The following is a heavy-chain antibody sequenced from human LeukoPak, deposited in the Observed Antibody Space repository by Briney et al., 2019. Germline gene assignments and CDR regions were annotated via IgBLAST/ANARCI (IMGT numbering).Heavy chain of an antibody. D-gene: IGHD3-10*01. Sequence: GGSLRLSCAASGFTFSSYGMHWVRQAPGKGLEWVAVISYDGSNKYYADSVKGRFTISRDNSKNTLYLQMNSLRAEDTAVYYCAKSIYGSGVDYFDYWGQGTLVTVSS. J-gene: IGHJ4*02. CDR1: GFTFSSYG. CDR2: ISYDGSNK. V-gene: IGHV3-30*18. CDR3: AKSIYGSGVDYFDY.